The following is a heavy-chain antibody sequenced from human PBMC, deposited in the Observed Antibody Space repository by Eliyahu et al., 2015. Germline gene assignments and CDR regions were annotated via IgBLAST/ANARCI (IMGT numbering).Heavy chain of an antibody. CDR2: FDPEDGET. J-gene: IGHJ6*02. CDR1: GYTLTELS. CDR3: ATGRWGQQGIYFRYYGMDV. V-gene: IGHV1-24*01. Sequence: QVQLVQSGAEVKKPGASVKVSXXVSGYTLTELSXHWVRQAPGKGLEWMGGFDPEDGETIYAQKFQGRVTMTEDTSTDTAYMELSSLRSEDTAVYYCATGRWGQQGIYFRYYGMDVWGQGTTVTVSS. D-gene: IGHD5-24*01.